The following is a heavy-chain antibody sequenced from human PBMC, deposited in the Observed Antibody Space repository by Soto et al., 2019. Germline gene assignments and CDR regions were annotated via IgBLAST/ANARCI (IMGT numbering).Heavy chain of an antibody. CDR2: LSYAGDT. CDR1: GFTLSTYD. J-gene: IGHJ6*03. CDR3: AKGPHSASAYYSMDV. V-gene: IGHV3-13*01. D-gene: IGHD6-25*01. Sequence: GGSLRLSCAASGFTLSTYDMHWVRQATGKGLEWVAGLSYAGDTYYPGSVNGRFTVSRESAKNSLYLQMNSLTAGDTAVYYCAKGPHSASAYYSMDVWGKGTTVTVAS.